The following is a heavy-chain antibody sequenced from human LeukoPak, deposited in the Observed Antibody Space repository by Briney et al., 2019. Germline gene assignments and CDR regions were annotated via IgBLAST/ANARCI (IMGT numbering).Heavy chain of an antibody. Sequence: PSETLSLTCTVSGGSISSSSYYWGWIRQPPGKGLEWIGSIYYSGSTYYNPSLKSRVTISVDTSKNQFSLKLSSVTAADTAVYYCARRRRIPRGHLDYWGQGTLVTVSS. J-gene: IGHJ4*02. CDR1: GGSISSSSYY. CDR3: ARRRRIPRGHLDY. CDR2: IYYSGST. V-gene: IGHV4-39*07. D-gene: IGHD5-18*01.